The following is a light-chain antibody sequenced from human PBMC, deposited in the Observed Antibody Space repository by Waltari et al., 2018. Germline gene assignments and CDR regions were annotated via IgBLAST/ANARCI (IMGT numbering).Light chain of an antibody. CDR3: LQDYNYPRT. V-gene: IGKV1-6*01. CDR2: AAS. J-gene: IGKJ1*01. CDR1: QGIRSD. Sequence: AIQMTQAPSSLSASVGVRVTISCRASQGIRSDLAWYQQKPGKAPKVLIYAASTLQIGDPSRFSGCGSGTDFTLTISSLQHEDFATYFCLQDYNYPRTFGHGTKVEIK.